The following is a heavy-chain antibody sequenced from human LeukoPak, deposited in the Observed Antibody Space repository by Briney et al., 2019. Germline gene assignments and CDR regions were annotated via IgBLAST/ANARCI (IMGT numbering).Heavy chain of an antibody. CDR3: AKGRGYCSGGSCYSDY. V-gene: IGHV3-23*01. J-gene: IGHJ4*02. CDR1: GFTFSTYS. Sequence: GGSLRLSCAASGFTFSTYSMNCVRQAPGKGLEWVSTITGIVNSTFYADSVKGRFTISRDHSKNTLYLQMNSLRAEDTAVYYCAKGRGYCSGGSCYSDYWGQGTLVTVSS. CDR2: ITGIVNST. D-gene: IGHD2-15*01.